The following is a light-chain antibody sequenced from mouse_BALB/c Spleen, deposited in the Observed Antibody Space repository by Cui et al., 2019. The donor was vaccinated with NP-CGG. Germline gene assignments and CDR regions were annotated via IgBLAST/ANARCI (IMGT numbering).Light chain of an antibody. CDR1: TGTVTTYNY. V-gene: IGLV1*01. CDR2: GTN. Sequence: QAVVTQESALTTSPGETVTLTCRSSTGTVTTYNYANWVQEKPDHLFTGLIGGTNNRVPGVPARFSGSLIGDKAALTITGAQTDDETIYFCALWYSNHWVFGGGTKLTVL. J-gene: IGLJ1*01. CDR3: ALWYSNHWV.